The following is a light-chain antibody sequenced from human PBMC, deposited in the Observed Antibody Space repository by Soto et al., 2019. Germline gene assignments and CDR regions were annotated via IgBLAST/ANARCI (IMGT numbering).Light chain of an antibody. Sequence: EIVLAQSPGTVSLSPGERATFSCMPSQSVSSHYLAWYQQKPGQAPRLLIYGASSRATGIPDRFTGSGSGTDFTLTISRLEPEDFAVYYCQQYGSSPRTCGQGTK. V-gene: IGKV3-20*01. CDR2: GAS. J-gene: IGKJ1*01. CDR3: QQYGSSPRT. CDR1: QSVSSHY.